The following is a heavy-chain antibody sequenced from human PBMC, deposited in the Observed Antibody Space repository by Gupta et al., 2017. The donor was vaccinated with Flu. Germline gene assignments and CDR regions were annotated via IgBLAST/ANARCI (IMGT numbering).Heavy chain of an antibody. J-gene: IGHJ1*01. D-gene: IGHD3-22*01. CDR3: AKSYYYDSSGYQGYFQH. V-gene: IGHV3-33*06. CDR1: GIPFSIYA. CDR2: IWYDGSKR. Sequence: QVQLVESGGGVVQPGRSLRLSCAASGIPFSIYAMNWVRQAPGKGLEWVAVIWYDGSKRYYADSVKGRFTISRDNPENTLYLQMNSLRAEDTAVYYCAKSYYYDSSGYQGYFQHWGQGTLVTVSS.